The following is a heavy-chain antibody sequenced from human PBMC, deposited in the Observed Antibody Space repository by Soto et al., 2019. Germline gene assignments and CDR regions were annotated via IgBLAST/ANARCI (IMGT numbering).Heavy chain of an antibody. Sequence: SETLSLTCTVSGGSISSSSYYWGWIRQPPGKGLEWIGSIYYSGSTYYNPSLKSRVTISVDTSKNQFSLKLSSVTAADTAVYYCARHKPRYSSSLADWFDPWGQGTLVTVSS. D-gene: IGHD6-13*01. CDR1: GGSISSSSYY. CDR3: ARHKPRYSSSLADWFDP. CDR2: IYYSGST. V-gene: IGHV4-39*01. J-gene: IGHJ5*02.